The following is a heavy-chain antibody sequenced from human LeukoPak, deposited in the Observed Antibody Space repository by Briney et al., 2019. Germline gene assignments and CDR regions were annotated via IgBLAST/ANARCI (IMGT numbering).Heavy chain of an antibody. CDR1: GGTFSSYA. CDR2: IIPIFGTA. CDR3: ARGGDYGDYAWFDP. J-gene: IGHJ5*02. V-gene: IGHV1-69*01. Sequence: ASVKVSCKASGGTFSSYAISWVRQAPGQGLEWMGGIIPIFGTANYAQKFQGRATITADESTSTAYMELSSLRSEDTAVYYCARGGDYGDYAWFDPWGRGTLVTVSS. D-gene: IGHD4-17*01.